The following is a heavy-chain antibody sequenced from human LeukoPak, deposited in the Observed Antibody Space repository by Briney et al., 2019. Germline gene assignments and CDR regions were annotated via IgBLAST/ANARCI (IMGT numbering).Heavy chain of an antibody. CDR1: GGSISSYY. D-gene: IGHD6-13*01. CDR2: IYASGIT. CDR3: ARGRGSSWYYFDS. V-gene: IGHV4-4*07. Sequence: PSETLSLTCTVSGGSISSYYWSWVRQPAGKGLEWIGRIYASGITNYNPSLKGRVTMAVDTSKNQFSLNLSSVTAADTAVYYCARGRGSSWYYFDSWGQGTLVTVSS. J-gene: IGHJ4*02.